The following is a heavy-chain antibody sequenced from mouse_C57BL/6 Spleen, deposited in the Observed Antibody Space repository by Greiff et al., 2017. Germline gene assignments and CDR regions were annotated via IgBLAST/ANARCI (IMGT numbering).Heavy chain of an antibody. CDR3: ARKTAQADY. CDR1: GYTFTSYW. D-gene: IGHD3-2*02. J-gene: IGHJ2*01. CDR2: IDPSDSYT. Sequence: VQLQQSGAELVKPGASVKLSCKASGYTFTSYWMQWVKQRPGQGLEWIGEIDPSDSYTNYNQKFKGKATLTVDTSSSTAYMQLSSLTSEDSAVYYCARKTAQADYWGQGTTLTVSS. V-gene: IGHV1-50*01.